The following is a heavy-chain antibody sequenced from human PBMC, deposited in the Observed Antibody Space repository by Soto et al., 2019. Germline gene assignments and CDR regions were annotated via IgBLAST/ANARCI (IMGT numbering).Heavy chain of an antibody. CDR3: ARALNYDANFDY. V-gene: IGHV1-8*01. J-gene: IGHJ4*02. CDR1: GYTFTSYD. CDR2: MNPNSGNT. Sequence: ASVKVSCKASGYTFTSYDINWVRQATGQGLEWMGWMNPNSGNTGYAQKFQGRVTMTRNTSTSTAYMELSSLRSEDTAVYYCARALNYDANFDYWGQGTLVTVSS. D-gene: IGHD1-7*01.